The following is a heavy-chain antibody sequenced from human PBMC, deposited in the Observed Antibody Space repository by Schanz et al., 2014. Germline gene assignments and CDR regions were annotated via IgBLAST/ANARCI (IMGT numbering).Heavy chain of an antibody. D-gene: IGHD3-10*01. Sequence: EVQLVESGGGLVQPGGSLSLSCAASGFTFSRYWMSWVLQAPGKGLEWLANINQDGSEEYYVDALNGRLTISRDNARNSLYLQMDSPSAEDTAVYFCARGGAGSVLFCFDSWGQGTLVTVSS. V-gene: IGHV3-7*04. CDR3: ARGGAGSVLFCFDS. CDR2: INQDGSEE. CDR1: GFTFSRYW. J-gene: IGHJ4*02.